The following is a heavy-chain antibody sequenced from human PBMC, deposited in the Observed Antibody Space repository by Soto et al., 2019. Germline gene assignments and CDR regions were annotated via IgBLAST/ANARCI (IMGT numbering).Heavy chain of an antibody. CDR2: IDPSDSYT. D-gene: IGHD4-17*01. V-gene: IGHV5-10-1*01. Sequence: GESLTISGTSAGGSFTRYWISWVRQMPGKGLEWMGRIDPSDSYTNYSPSFQGHVAISADKSISTAYLQWSSLKASDTAMYYCARPSLYGDYDYWGQGTLVPVSS. J-gene: IGHJ4*02. CDR3: ARPSLYGDYDY. CDR1: GGSFTRYW.